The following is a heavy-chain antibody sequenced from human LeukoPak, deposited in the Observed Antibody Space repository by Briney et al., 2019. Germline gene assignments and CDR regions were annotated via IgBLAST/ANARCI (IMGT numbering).Heavy chain of an antibody. CDR1: GYTFTSYD. D-gene: IGHD6-13*01. V-gene: IGHV1-8*01. J-gene: IGHJ6*02. CDR3: ARWESSSWYVGPYYYYYGMDV. CDR2: MNPTSGNT. Sequence: ASVKVSCKASGYTFTSYDINWVRQATGQGLEWMDWMNPTSGNTGYAQKFQGRVTMTRNTSISTAYMELSSLRSEDTAVYYCARWESSSWYVGPYYYYYGMDVWGQGTTVTVSS.